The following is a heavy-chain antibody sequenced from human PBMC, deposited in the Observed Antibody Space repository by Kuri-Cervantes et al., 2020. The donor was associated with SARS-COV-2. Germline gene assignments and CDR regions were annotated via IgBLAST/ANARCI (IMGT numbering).Heavy chain of an antibody. Sequence: ASVKVSCKASGYTFTSYGISWVRQAPGQGLEWMGWISAYNGNTNYAQKLQGRVTMTTDTSTSTAYMELRSLRSDDTAVYYCAREAWEDYYYYYYMDAWGKGTTVTVSS. J-gene: IGHJ6*03. D-gene: IGHD1-26*01. CDR1: GYTFTSYG. CDR3: AREAWEDYYYYYYMDA. V-gene: IGHV1-18*01. CDR2: ISAYNGNT.